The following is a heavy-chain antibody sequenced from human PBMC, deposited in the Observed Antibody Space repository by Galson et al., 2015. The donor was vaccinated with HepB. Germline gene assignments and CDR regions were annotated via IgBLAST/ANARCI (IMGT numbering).Heavy chain of an antibody. CDR2: IIPIFGTA. CDR1: GGTFSSYA. V-gene: IGHV1-69*13. J-gene: IGHJ5*02. CDR3: AGRLRSSWYSNWFDP. Sequence: SVKVSCKASGGTFSSYAISWVRQAPGQGLEWMGGIIPIFGTANYAQKFQGRVTITADESTSTAYMELSSLRSEDTAVYYCAGRLRSSWYSNWFDPWGQGTLVTVSS. D-gene: IGHD6-13*01.